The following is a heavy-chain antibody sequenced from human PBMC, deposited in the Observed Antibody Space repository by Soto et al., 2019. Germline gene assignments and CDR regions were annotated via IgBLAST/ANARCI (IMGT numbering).Heavy chain of an antibody. D-gene: IGHD3-22*01. V-gene: IGHV3-53*01. CDR3: ARAAWDYYDSSGYLPFDY. Sequence: EVQLVESGGGLIQPGGSLRLSCAASGFTVSSNYMSWVRQAPGKGLEWVSVIYSGGSTYYADSVKGRFTISRDNSKXSXXLQMNSLRAEDTAVYYCARAAWDYYDSSGYLPFDYWGQGTLVTVSS. CDR2: IYSGGST. J-gene: IGHJ4*02. CDR1: GFTVSSNY.